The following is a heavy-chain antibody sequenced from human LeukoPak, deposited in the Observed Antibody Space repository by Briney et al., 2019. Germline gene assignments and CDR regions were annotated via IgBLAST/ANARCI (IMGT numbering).Heavy chain of an antibody. CDR2: ISGSGGST. V-gene: IGHV3-23*01. D-gene: IGHD6-13*01. J-gene: IGHJ4*02. CDR3: AKDFAVYSTSYYDY. CDR1: GFSFRSYA. Sequence: PGGSLRLSCAASGFSFRSYALSWVRQAPGKGLEWVSAISGSGGSTYYADPVKGRFTISRDNSKTTLYLQVNSLRAEDTAVYYCAKDFAVYSTSYYDYWGQGALVIVSS.